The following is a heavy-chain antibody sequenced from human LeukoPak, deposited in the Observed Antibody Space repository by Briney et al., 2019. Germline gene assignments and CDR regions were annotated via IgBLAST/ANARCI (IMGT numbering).Heavy chain of an antibody. D-gene: IGHD6-13*01. Sequence: ASVKVSCKASGYTFTGYYMHWVRQAPGQGLEWMGWINPNSGGTNYAQKFQGRVTMTRDTSISTAYMELSRVRSDDTAVFYCAGDGSSSSWSSDWFDPWGQGTRVTVSS. CDR3: AGDGSSSSWSSDWFDP. V-gene: IGHV1-2*02. CDR2: INPNSGGT. J-gene: IGHJ5*02. CDR1: GYTFTGYY.